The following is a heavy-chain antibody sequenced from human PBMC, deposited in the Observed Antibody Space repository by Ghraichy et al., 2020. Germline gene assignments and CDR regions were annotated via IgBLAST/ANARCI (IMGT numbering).Heavy chain of an antibody. CDR3: ARATNYYDSSGYYLYYFEY. CDR2: IYHSGST. J-gene: IGHJ4*02. D-gene: IGHD3-22*01. CDR1: GGSISSGGYS. Sequence: SETLSHTCAVSGGSISSGGYSWSWIRQPPGKGLEWIGYIYHSGSTYYNPSLKSRVTISVDRSKNQFSLKLSSVTAADTAVYYCARATNYYDSSGYYLYYFEYWGQGTLVTVSS. V-gene: IGHV4-30-2*01.